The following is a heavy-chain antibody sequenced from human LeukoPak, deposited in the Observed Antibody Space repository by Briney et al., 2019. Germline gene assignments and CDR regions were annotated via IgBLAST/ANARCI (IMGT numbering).Heavy chain of an antibody. J-gene: IGHJ4*02. CDR3: ARIRLRGYSYRLYYFDY. CDR2: INHSGST. D-gene: IGHD5-18*01. V-gene: IGHV4-34*01. Sequence: SETLSLTCAVYGGSFSGYYWSWIRQPPGKGLEWIGEINHSGSTNYNPSLKSRVTISVDTSKNQFSLKLSSVTAADTAVYYCARIRLRGYSYRLYYFDYWGQGTLVTVSS. CDR1: GGSFSGYY.